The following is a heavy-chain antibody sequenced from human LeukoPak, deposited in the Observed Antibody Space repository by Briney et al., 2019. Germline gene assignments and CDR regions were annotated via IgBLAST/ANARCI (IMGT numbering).Heavy chain of an antibody. J-gene: IGHJ4*02. D-gene: IGHD2-8*02. CDR2: ITDIGKNT. V-gene: IGHV3-23*01. CDR1: GFTFGNYA. CDR3: AKATQRYCTGGTCYPLDY. Sequence: PGGSLRLSCAASGFTFGNYAMAWVRQSPGKGLEWVSCITDIGKNTYHTDSVKGRFTISRDNSKNTLSLQMNSLRVEDTAVYYCAKATQRYCTGGTCYPLDYGGQGTLVTVS.